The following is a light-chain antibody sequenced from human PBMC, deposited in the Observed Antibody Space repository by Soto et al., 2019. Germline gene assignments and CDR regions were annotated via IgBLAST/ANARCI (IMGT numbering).Light chain of an antibody. CDR3: QQYGSSPPYT. CDR1: QSVSSRY. CDR2: GAS. Sequence: EIVLTQSPGTLSLSPGERATLSCRASQSVSSRYLAWYQQKPGQAPRLLMYGASSRATGIPDRFSGSGSGTDFTITISRLEPEDFAVYSCQQYGSSPPYTFGQGTKLEIK. J-gene: IGKJ2*01. V-gene: IGKV3-20*01.